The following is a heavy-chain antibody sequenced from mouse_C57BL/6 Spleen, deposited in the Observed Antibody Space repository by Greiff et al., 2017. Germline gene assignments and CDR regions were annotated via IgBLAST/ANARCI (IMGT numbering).Heavy chain of an antibody. J-gene: IGHJ2*01. D-gene: IGHD2-1*01. V-gene: IGHV1-80*01. CDR3: AREGRYYGNYVCFDD. CDR2: LYPGDGDT. Sequence: QVQLKQSGAELVKPGASVQISCKASGYAFSSYWMNWVKQRPGKGLEWIGQLYPGDGDTNYNGKCKGKATLTADKSSSTAYMQLSSLTSEDSAVYFCAREGRYYGNYVCFDDWGQGTTLTVSS. CDR1: GYAFSSYW.